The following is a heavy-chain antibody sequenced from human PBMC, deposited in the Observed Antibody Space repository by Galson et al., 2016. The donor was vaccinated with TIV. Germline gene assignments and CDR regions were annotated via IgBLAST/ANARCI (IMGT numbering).Heavy chain of an antibody. CDR1: GFTFSSYA. Sequence: SLRLSCAASGFTFSSYAMHWVRQAPGKGLEWVSGIVGTGGTTYYADSVKGRFSISRDNSKNTLYLQMNSLRVEDTALYYCTRRKNYGGDAFDLWGQGTLVTVSS. J-gene: IGHJ3*01. CDR3: TRRKNYGGDAFDL. V-gene: IGHV3-23*01. CDR2: IVGTGGTT. D-gene: IGHD4-23*01.